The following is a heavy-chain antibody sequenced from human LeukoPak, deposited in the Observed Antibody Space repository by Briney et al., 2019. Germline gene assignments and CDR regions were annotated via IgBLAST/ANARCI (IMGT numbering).Heavy chain of an antibody. V-gene: IGHV5-51*01. CDR1: GYSFTSYW. D-gene: IGHD3-16*01. Sequence: GEPLKISCKGSGYSFTSYWIGWVRQMPGKGPEWMGIINPGDCNTTHSPSFQGQVTLSAAMSISYVYLQWSSLKASDTAMYSWARGGGGRPFDYWGQGTLVTVAS. CDR2: INPGDCNT. CDR3: ARGGGGRPFDY. J-gene: IGHJ4*02.